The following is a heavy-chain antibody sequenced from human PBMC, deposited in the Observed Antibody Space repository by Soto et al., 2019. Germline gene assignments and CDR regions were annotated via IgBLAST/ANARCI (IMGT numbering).Heavy chain of an antibody. CDR2: SRNKANSYST. D-gene: IGHD1-26*01. V-gene: IGHV3-72*01. CDR1: GFTFSDHY. J-gene: IGHJ4*02. Sequence: EVPLVESGGGLVQPGGSLRLSCAASGFTFSDHYMDWVRQAPGKGLEWVGRSRNKANSYSTEYAASVKGRSTISRDASKNSLYLQMNSLKTEDTAVYYCARFSGSYTRGLDYWGQGTLVTVSS. CDR3: ARFSGSYTRGLDY.